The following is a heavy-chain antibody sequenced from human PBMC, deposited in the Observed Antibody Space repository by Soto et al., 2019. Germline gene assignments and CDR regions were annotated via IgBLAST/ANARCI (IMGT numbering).Heavy chain of an antibody. V-gene: IGHV4-31*01. Sequence: QVQLQESGPGLVKPSQTLSLTCTVSGGSISSGGYYWSWIRQHPGKGLEWIGYIYYSGSTYYNPSLKSLVTISVDTSKNQFSLKLSSVTAADTAVYYCARKWSGYYYGMDVWGQGTTVTVSS. CDR1: GGSISSGGYY. D-gene: IGHD3-3*01. CDR3: ARKWSGYYYGMDV. CDR2: IYYSGST. J-gene: IGHJ6*02.